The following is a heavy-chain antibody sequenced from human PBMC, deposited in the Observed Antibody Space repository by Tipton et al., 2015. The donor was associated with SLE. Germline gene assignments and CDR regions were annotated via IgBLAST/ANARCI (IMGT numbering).Heavy chain of an antibody. Sequence: TLSLTCTVSGGSISSHYWSWIRQPPGKGLEWIGYIYYSGSTNYNPSLKSRVTISVDTSKNQFSLKLSSVTAADTAVYYCATLMVDAFDIWGQGTMVTVSS. V-gene: IGHV4-59*11. CDR2: IYYSGST. D-gene: IGHD2-8*01. J-gene: IGHJ3*02. CDR3: ATLMVDAFDI. CDR1: GGSISSHY.